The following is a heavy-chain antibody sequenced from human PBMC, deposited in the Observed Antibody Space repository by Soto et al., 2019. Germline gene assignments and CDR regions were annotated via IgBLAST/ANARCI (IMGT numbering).Heavy chain of an antibody. CDR2: ISPMLGAA. V-gene: IGHV1-69*19. D-gene: IGHD2-15*01. J-gene: IGHJ4*01. CDR3: AREVEVHSPAFVY. CDR1: GGTFNTYA. Sequence: QVQLVQSGAEMKKPGSSVKVSCQSSGGTFNTYAMNWVRQAPGQGPEWMGDISPMLGAANYAPKFQGGVTIAEDESTGTSYVPLSSLASEETALYFCAREVEVHSPAFVYWGHGTLVTVSS.